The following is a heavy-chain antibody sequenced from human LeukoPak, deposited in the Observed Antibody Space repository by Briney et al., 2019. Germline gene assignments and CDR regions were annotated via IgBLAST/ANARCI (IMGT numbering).Heavy chain of an antibody. CDR2: INHSGST. V-gene: IGHV4-39*07. Sequence: SETLSLTCTVSGGSISSSSYYWGWIRQPPGKGLEWIGEINHSGSTNYNPSLKSRVTISVDTSKNQFSLKLSSVTAADTAVYYCASIHKRLTTRVYYYYYMDVWGKGTTVTVSS. CDR1: GGSISSSSYY. J-gene: IGHJ6*03. CDR3: ASIHKRLTTRVYYYYYMDV. D-gene: IGHD4-17*01.